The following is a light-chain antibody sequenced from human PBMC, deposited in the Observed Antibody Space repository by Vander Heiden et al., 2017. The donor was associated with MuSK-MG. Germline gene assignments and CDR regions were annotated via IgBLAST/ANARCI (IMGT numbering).Light chain of an antibody. J-gene: IGKJ1*01. V-gene: IGKV3-11*01. Sequence: EIVLTQSPGTLSLSPGERATLSCRASQSVGGCLAWYQRKPGQVPRLLFYGASNRGTDIPARFSDSGSGTDFTLTIGSLEPEDIAVYFCQQCHSWPRTFGQGTKVEIK. CDR2: GAS. CDR3: QQCHSWPRT. CDR1: QSVGGC.